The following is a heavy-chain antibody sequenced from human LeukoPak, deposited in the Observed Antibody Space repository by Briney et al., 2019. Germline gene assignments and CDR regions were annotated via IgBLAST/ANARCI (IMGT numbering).Heavy chain of an antibody. D-gene: IGHD3-9*01. CDR1: GYTFTSYA. J-gene: IGHJ4*02. V-gene: IGHV7-4-1*02. CDR2: INTNTGNP. Sequence: GSVKVSCKASGYTFTSYAMNWVRQAPGQGLEWMGWINTNTGNPTYAQGFTGRFVFSLDTSVSTAYLQISSLKAEDTAVYYCARESAIREGTVHDYWGQGTLVTVSS. CDR3: ARESAIREGTVHDY.